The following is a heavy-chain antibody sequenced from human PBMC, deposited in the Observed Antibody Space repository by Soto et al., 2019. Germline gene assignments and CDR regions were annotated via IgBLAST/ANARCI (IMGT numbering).Heavy chain of an antibody. CDR3: ARWPQPRYTADPYAVDV. V-gene: IGHV1-69*11. CDR2: IVPSLDTT. D-gene: IGHD3-16*02. CDR1: GGTFSSSG. J-gene: IGHJ6*02. Sequence: ASVKVSCKASGGTFSSSGFSWVRQAPGQGLEWMGMIVPSLDTTNYAQKFQARVTITADEVTSTAYMELRSLRSEDTAVYYCARWPQPRYTADPYAVDVWGQGTRVTVAS.